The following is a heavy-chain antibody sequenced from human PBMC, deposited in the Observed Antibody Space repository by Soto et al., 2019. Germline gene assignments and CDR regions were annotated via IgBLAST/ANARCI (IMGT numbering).Heavy chain of an antibody. D-gene: IGHD3-3*01. CDR3: AREIRTSFDY. V-gene: IGHV1-46*01. CDR2: INPNDGST. Sequence: QVQLIQSGAELKKPGASVKASCRASGYTITSQYIHWVRQAPRQGLERMGIINPNDGSTTSAQNFQGRLTMTMDTSSSTVYMELSNLISEDTAVYYCAREIRTSFDYWGQGTLVTVSS. CDR1: GYTITSQY. J-gene: IGHJ4*02.